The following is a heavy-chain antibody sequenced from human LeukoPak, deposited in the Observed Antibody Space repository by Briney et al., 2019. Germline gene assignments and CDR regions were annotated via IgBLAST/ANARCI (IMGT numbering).Heavy chain of an antibody. Sequence: ASVKVSCKASGYTFTSYYMHWVRQAPGQGLEWMGIINPSGGSTSYAQKFQGRVTMTRDMSTSTVYMELSSLRSEDTAVYYCARDRMATRLSIWGQGTLVTVSS. CDR3: ARDRMATRLSI. D-gene: IGHD5-12*01. CDR2: INPSGGST. V-gene: IGHV1-46*01. J-gene: IGHJ4*02. CDR1: GYTFTSYY.